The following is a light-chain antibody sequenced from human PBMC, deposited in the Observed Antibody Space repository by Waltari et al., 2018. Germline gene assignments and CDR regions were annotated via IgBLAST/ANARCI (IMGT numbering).Light chain of an antibody. CDR2: DAS. Sequence: DIVLTQSPAPLSLSPGERATLSCRASQTVRSFLAWYQQKPGQAPRLLIFDASSRAPGIPAKFRGSGSGTDFTLTVSNLEPEDFAVYYCLQRSNWPYTFGQGTRGEIK. CDR1: QTVRSF. J-gene: IGKJ2*01. V-gene: IGKV3-11*01. CDR3: LQRSNWPYT.